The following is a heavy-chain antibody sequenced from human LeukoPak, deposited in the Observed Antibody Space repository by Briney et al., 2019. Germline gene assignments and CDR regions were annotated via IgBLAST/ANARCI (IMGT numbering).Heavy chain of an antibody. CDR2: ISYSGST. CDR3: ARETFDY. J-gene: IGHJ4*02. V-gene: IGHV4-59*01. Sequence: PSETLSLTCSVSGGSITSYYWSWIRQPPGKGLEWIGYISYSGSTNYNPSLKSRVSISIDTSKNQFSLRLSSVTAADTAVYYCARETFDYWGQGTLVTVSS. CDR1: GGSITSYY.